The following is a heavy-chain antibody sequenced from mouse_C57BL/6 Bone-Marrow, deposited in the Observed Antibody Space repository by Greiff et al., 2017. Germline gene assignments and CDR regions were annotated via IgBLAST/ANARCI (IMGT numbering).Heavy chain of an antibody. CDR3: ARGGWLLRGGYYSDY. CDR1: GYTFTSYG. D-gene: IGHD2-3*01. J-gene: IGHJ2*01. CDR2: IYPRSGNT. V-gene: IGHV1-81*01. Sequence: VQLQESGAELARPGASVKLSCKASGYTFTSYGISWVKQRTGQGLEWIGEIYPRSGNTYYNEKFKGKATLTADKSSSTAYMELRSLTSEDSAVYFCARGGWLLRGGYYSDYRGEDATLSLSS.